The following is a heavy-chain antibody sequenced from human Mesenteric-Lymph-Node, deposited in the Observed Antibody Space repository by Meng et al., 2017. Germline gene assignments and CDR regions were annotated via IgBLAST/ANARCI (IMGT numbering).Heavy chain of an antibody. D-gene: IGHD4-17*01. J-gene: IGHJ4*02. CDR1: GFTFSNAW. Sequence: GESLKISCAASGFTFSNAWMSWVRQAPGKGLEWVGRIKSKTDGGTTDYAAPVKGRFTISRDDSKNTLYLQMNSLKTEDTAVYYCARDPPDFGYGDYGNDYWGQGTLVTVSS. CDR2: IKSKTDGGTT. CDR3: ARDPPDFGYGDYGNDY. V-gene: IGHV3-15*01.